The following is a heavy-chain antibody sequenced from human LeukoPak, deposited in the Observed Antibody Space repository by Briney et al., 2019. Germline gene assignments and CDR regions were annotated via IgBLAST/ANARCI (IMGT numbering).Heavy chain of an antibody. CDR3: ARGRGRGYSYGFYYFDY. CDR2: INHSGST. D-gene: IGHD5-18*01. V-gene: IGHV4-34*01. CDR1: GGSFSGYY. Sequence: SETLSLTCAVYGGSFSGYYWSWIRQPPGKGLEWIGEINHSGSTNYNPSPKSRVTISVDTSKNQFSLKLSSVTAADTAVYYCARGRGRGYSYGFYYFDYWGQGTLVTVS. J-gene: IGHJ4*02.